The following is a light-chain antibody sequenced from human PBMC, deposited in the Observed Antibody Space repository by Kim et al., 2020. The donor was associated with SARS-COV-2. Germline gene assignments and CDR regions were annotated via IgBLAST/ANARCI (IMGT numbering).Light chain of an antibody. CDR3: LQHNSYPWT. CDR2: AAS. V-gene: IGKV1-17*03. J-gene: IGKJ1*01. Sequence: AYVGNRVTITCRASQGIRNYLAWLQQKPGKVPKRLIYAASSLPSEVPSRFSGSGSETEFTLTISSLQPEEFATYYCLQHNSYPWTFGQGTKVDI. CDR1: QGIRNY.